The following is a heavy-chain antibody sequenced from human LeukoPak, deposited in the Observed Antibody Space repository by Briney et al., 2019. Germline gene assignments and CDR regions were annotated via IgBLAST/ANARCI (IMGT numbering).Heavy chain of an antibody. V-gene: IGHV1-3*01. CDR3: ARDRMKYREGNYFDY. CDR1: GYTFTSYA. D-gene: IGHD2-2*01. J-gene: IGHJ4*02. CDR2: INAGNGNT. Sequence: ASVKVSCKASGYTFTSYAMHWVRQAPGQRLEWMGWINAGNGNTKYSQKFQGRVTITRDTSASTAYMELSSLRSEDTAVYYCARDRMKYREGNYFDYWGQGTLVTVSS.